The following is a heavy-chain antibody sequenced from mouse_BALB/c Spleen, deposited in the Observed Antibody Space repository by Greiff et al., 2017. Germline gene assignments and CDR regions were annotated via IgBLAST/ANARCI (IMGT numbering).Heavy chain of an antibody. CDR1: GYTFTSYW. Sequence: QVQLQQPGAELVKPGAPVKLSCKASGYTFTSYWMNWVKQRPGRGLEWIGRIDPSDSETHYNQKFKDKATLTVDKSSSTAYIQLSSLTSEDSAVYYCARSRYGSPHWYFDVWGAGTTVTVSS. CDR3: ARSRYGSPHWYFDV. J-gene: IGHJ1*01. CDR2: IDPSDSET. V-gene: IGHV1-69*02. D-gene: IGHD1-1*01.